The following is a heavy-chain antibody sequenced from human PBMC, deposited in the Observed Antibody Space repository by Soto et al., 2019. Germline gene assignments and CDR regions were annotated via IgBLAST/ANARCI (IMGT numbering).Heavy chain of an antibody. Sequence: ASVQVSCKASGYTLSDYFMQWVRQAPGQGLEWMGWINPNSGYTQYAQKFQGRVTMTRDTSINTAYMELNRLRSEDTAVYFCTREGGGIGTGGTCNDSFGICGQVTKVTVSS. V-gene: IGHV1-2*02. CDR2: INPNSGYT. CDR3: TREGGGIGTGGTCNDSFGI. J-gene: IGHJ3*02. D-gene: IGHD6-13*01. CDR1: GYTLSDYF.